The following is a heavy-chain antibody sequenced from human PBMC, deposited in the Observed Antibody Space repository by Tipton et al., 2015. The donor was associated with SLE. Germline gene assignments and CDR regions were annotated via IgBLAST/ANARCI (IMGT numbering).Heavy chain of an antibody. D-gene: IGHD3-22*01. CDR3: ASIDSSGYTPGI. CDR1: GGSLSGYW. Sequence: TLSLTCTVYGGSLSGYWWSWIRQSPGKGLEWIGEINHSGSTNYNPSLKIRVTISVDTSKNQFSLKLSSVTAADTAVYYCASIDSSGYTPGIWGQGTMVTVSS. V-gene: IGHV4-34*01. CDR2: INHSGST. J-gene: IGHJ3*02.